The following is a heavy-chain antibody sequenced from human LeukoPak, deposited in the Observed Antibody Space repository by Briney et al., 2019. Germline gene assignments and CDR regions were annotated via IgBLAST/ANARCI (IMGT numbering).Heavy chain of an antibody. CDR3: ARDQGEYYYGSGSYPDFDY. D-gene: IGHD3-10*01. V-gene: IGHV1-18*01. CDR1: GYTFTSYG. J-gene: IGHJ4*02. Sequence: GASVKVSSKASGYTFTSYGISWVRQAPGQGLEWMGWISAYNGNTNYAQKLQGRVTMTTDTSTSTAYMELRSLRSDDTAVYYCARDQGEYYYGSGSYPDFDYWGQGTLVTVSS. CDR2: ISAYNGNT.